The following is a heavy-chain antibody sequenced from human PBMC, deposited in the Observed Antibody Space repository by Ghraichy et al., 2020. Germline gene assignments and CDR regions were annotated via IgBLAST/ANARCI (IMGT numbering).Heavy chain of an antibody. J-gene: IGHJ4*02. CDR2: ISYDGSNK. CDR3: AKGPDY. CDR1: GFTFSSYG. V-gene: IGHV3-30*18. Sequence: GESLNISCAASGFTFSSYGMHWVRQAPGKGLEWVAVISYDGSNKYYADSVKGRFTISRDNSKNTLYLQMNSLRAEDTAVYYCAKGPDYWGQGTLVTVSS.